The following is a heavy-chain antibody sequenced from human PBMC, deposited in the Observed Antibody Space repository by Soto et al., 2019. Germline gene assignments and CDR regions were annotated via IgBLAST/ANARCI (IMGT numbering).Heavy chain of an antibody. Sequence: QVQLQESGPGLVKPSGTLSLTCAVSGGSISSSNWWSWVRQPPGKGLEWIGEIYHSGSTNYNPSLNSQVTISVDKSKNQFSLKLSSVTAADTAVYYCARVSGSYYYGMDVWGQGTTVTVSS. CDR1: GGSISSSNW. V-gene: IGHV4-4*02. D-gene: IGHD1-26*01. J-gene: IGHJ6*02. CDR3: ARVSGSYYYGMDV. CDR2: IYHSGST.